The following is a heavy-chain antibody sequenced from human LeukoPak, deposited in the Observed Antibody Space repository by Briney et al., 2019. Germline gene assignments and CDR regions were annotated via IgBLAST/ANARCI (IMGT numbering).Heavy chain of an antibody. J-gene: IGHJ4*02. Sequence: ASVKVSYKASGYTFTSYDINWVRQATGQGLEWMGWMNPNSGNTGYAQKFQGRVTMTRNTSISTAYMELSSLRSEDTAVYYCARSYYGSGSYSLWSYFYDSRGFKHGSTLDYWGQGTLVTVSS. CDR2: MNPNSGNT. V-gene: IGHV1-8*01. CDR3: ARSYYGSGSYSLWSYFYDSRGFKHGSTLDY. CDR1: GYTFTSYD. D-gene: IGHD3-10*01.